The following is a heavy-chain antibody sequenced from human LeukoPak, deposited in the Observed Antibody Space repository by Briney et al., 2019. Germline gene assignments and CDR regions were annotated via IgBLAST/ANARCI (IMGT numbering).Heavy chain of an antibody. J-gene: IGHJ6*04. CDR2: IDNSGST. Sequence: KPSETLSLTCTVSGASISSYYWSWIRQPPGKGLEWIGYIDNSGSTNYNPSLKSRVTISVDKSKNQFSLRLSSVTAADTAVYYCARMTYDPHGVDVWGKGTTVTVSS. V-gene: IGHV4-59*01. D-gene: IGHD5-12*01. CDR3: ARMTYDPHGVDV. CDR1: GASISSYY.